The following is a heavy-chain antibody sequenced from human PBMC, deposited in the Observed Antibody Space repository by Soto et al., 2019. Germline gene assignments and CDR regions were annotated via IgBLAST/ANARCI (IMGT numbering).Heavy chain of an antibody. CDR1: GYTFTSYY. CDR3: ARGGRIVDTGIGYYYYQAMDV. D-gene: IGHD5-18*01. J-gene: IGHJ6*02. CDR2: FNPTGDTA. Sequence: GASVKVSCKASGYTFTSYYIHWVRQAPGQGLEWMGIFNPTGDTASYAQKLQGRVTMTRDTSTGTAYMELGSLRSEDTAVYYCARGGRIVDTGIGYYYYQAMDVWGQGTTVTV. V-gene: IGHV1-46*01.